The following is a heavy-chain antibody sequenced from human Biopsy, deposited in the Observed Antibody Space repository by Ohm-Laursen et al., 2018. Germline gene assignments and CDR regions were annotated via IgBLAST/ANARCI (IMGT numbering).Heavy chain of an antibody. J-gene: IGHJ1*01. V-gene: IGHV1-69*06. CDR2: NIPILGTG. CDR1: GGTFSNYG. Sequence: SVKVSCNAPGGTFSNYGVNWVRQAPGQGLEWLGGNIPILGTGNHAQKFQDRVTVAADTSTSTATMELRSLRSDDTAVYYCATKLTGYFHHWGQGTLVIVSS. D-gene: IGHD3-9*01. CDR3: ATKLTGYFHH.